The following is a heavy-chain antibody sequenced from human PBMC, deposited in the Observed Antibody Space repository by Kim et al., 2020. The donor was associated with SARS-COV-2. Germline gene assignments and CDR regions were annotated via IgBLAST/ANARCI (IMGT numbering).Heavy chain of an antibody. CDR2: IYYSGST. Sequence: SETLSLTCTVSGGSISSYYWSWIRQPPGKGLEWIGYIYYSGSTNYNPSLKSRVTISVDTSKNQFSLKLSSVTAADTAVYYCARVAVLGGSGGSVDAFDIWGQGTMVTVSS. CDR3: ARVAVLGGSGGSVDAFDI. CDR1: GGSISSYY. V-gene: IGHV4-59*01. D-gene: IGHD3-10*01. J-gene: IGHJ3*02.